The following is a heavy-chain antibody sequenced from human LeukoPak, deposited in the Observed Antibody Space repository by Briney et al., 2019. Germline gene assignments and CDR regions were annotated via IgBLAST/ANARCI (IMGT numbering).Heavy chain of an antibody. CDR2: IYYSGST. CDR1: GGSISSSSYY. V-gene: IGHV4-39*01. D-gene: IGHD4-17*01. J-gene: IGHJ4*02. Sequence: SETLSLTCTVSGGSISSSSYYWGWIRQPPGKGLEWIGSIYYSGSTYYNPSLKGRVTISVDTSKNQFSLKLSSVTAADTAVYYCARHKGGNGDYGIGYWGQGTLVTVSS. CDR3: ARHKGGNGDYGIGY.